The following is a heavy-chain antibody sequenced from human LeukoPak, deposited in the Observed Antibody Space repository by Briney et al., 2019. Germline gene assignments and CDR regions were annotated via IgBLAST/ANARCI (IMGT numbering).Heavy chain of an antibody. CDR1: GGSISSGGYY. Sequence: SETLSLTCTVSGGSISSGGYYWSWIRQHPGKGLEWIGYIYYSGSTYYNPSLKSRVTISVDTSKNQFSLKLSSVTAADTAVYYCARGPDSALDCWGQGTLVTVSS. CDR2: IYYSGST. J-gene: IGHJ4*02. CDR3: ARGPDSALDC. D-gene: IGHD3-22*01. V-gene: IGHV4-31*03.